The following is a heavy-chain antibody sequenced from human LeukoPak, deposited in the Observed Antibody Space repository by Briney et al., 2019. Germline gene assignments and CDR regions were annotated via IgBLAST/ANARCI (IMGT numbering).Heavy chain of an antibody. CDR2: IYYSGST. CDR3: ASGVGSSGPLPTEYFQH. J-gene: IGHJ1*01. CDR1: GGSISSSSYY. D-gene: IGHD6-19*01. V-gene: IGHV4-39*07. Sequence: PSETLSLTCTVSGGSISSSSYYWGWIRQPPGKGLEWIGSIYYSGSTYYNPSLKSRVTISVDTSKNQFSLKLTSVTAADTAVYYCASGVGSSGPLPTEYFQHWGQGTLVTVSS.